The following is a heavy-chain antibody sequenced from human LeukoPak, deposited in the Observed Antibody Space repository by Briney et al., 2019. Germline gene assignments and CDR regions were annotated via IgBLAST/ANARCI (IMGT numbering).Heavy chain of an antibody. CDR1: GFTFSSYS. CDR3: ARDRVGIGNYVGMDV. Sequence: GGSLRLSCAASGFTFSSYSMTWVRQAPGKGLEWVSSISSSSSYIYYADSVKGRFTISRDNAKNSLYLQMNSLRAEDTAVYYCARDRVGIGNYVGMDVWGQGTTVTVSS. CDR2: ISSSSSYI. V-gene: IGHV3-21*01. J-gene: IGHJ6*02. D-gene: IGHD4-4*01.